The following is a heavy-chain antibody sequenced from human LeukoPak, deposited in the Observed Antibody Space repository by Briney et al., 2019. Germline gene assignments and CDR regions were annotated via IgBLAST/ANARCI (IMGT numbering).Heavy chain of an antibody. J-gene: IGHJ4*02. Sequence: GGSLRLSCAASGFTFFTYALHWVRQAPGKGLEWVAVISYDGRSKYYGDSVKGRFTISRDISENRLYLQMNSLRAEDTAVYYCAKGILIAAPNRLFDYWGQGTLVTVSS. CDR3: AKGILIAAPNRLFDY. CDR2: ISYDGRSK. V-gene: IGHV3-30*04. CDR1: GFTFFTYA. D-gene: IGHD6-6*01.